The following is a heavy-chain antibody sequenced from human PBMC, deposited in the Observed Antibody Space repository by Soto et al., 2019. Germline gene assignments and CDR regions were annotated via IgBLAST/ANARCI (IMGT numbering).Heavy chain of an antibody. CDR1: GFTFSSYA. Sequence: QVQLVESGGGVVQPGRSLRLSCAASGFTFSSYAMHWVRQAPGKGLEWVAVISYDGTNEKYADSVKGRFTISRDNSKNTLFVQMKSLRVEDTAVYYCARGACVYGISEYWGQGTLVTVSS. CDR3: ARGACVYGISEY. CDR2: ISYDGTNE. V-gene: IGHV3-30-3*01. D-gene: IGHD4-17*01. J-gene: IGHJ4*02.